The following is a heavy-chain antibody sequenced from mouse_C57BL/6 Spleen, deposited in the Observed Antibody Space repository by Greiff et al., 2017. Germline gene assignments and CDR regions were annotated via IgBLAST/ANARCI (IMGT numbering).Heavy chain of an antibody. J-gene: IGHJ3*01. CDR3: ARGPPGSSPWFAY. CDR1: GFTFSDYY. CDR2: INYDGSST. D-gene: IGHD1-1*01. Sequence: EVMLVESEGGLVQPGSSMKLSCTASGFTFSDYYMAWVRQVPEKGLEWVANINYDGSSTYYLDSLKSRFIISRDNAKNILYLQMSSLKSEDTATYYCARGPPGSSPWFAYWGQGTLVTVAA. V-gene: IGHV5-16*01.